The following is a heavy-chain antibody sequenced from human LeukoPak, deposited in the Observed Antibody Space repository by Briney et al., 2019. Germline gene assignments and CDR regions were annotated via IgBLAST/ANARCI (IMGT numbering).Heavy chain of an antibody. CDR1: GFTFSSYA. J-gene: IGHJ4*02. V-gene: IGHV3-30-3*01. CDR2: ISYDGSNK. Sequence: GGSLRLSCAASGFTFSSYAMHWVRQAPGKGLEWVAVISYDGSNKYYADSVKGRFTISRDNSKNTLYLQMNSLRAEDTAVYYCARKLGRGGTDYWGQGTLVTVSS. D-gene: IGHD3-16*01. CDR3: ARKLGRGGTDY.